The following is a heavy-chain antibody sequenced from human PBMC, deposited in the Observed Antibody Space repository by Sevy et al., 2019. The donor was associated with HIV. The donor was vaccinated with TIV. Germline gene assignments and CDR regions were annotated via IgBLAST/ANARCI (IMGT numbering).Heavy chain of an antibody. J-gene: IGHJ4*02. V-gene: IGHV3-7*01. CDR2: IKEDGSET. Sequence: GGSLRLSCTASGFTFGDYWMIWVHQAPGKGLEWVGNIKEDGSETYYVDSVKGRFTISRDNAKNSLYLQMNSLRAEDTAVYYCAKGVDSWGQGTLVTVSS. D-gene: IGHD6-13*01. CDR3: AKGVDS. CDR1: GFTFGDYW.